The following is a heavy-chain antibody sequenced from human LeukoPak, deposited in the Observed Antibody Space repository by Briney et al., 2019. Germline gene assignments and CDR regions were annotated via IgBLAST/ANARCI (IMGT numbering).Heavy chain of an antibody. CDR1: GFSVSSSY. Sequence: PGGSLRLSCAASGFSVSSSYMSWVRQAPGMGLEWVSIIYSGGSTFYADSVKGRFTISRDNSKNMLYLQMNSLRAEDTAVYYCARAMYYYDGHPSLDSWGQGTLVTVSS. D-gene: IGHD3-22*01. CDR2: IYSGGST. V-gene: IGHV3-66*02. CDR3: ARAMYYYDGHPSLDS. J-gene: IGHJ4*02.